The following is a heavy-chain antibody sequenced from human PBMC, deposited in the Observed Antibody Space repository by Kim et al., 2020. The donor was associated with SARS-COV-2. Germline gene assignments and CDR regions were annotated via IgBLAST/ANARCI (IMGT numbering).Heavy chain of an antibody. D-gene: IGHD2-21*01. CDR3: VRLNQRYYFDF. J-gene: IGHJ4*02. Sequence: GGSLRLSCAASGFTFSSYWMYWVRQAPGKGLVWVSRVNSDGSNTIYADSVKGRFTISRDNAKNTLYLQMHRLRAEDTALYYCVRLNQRYYFDFWLQGTLV. CDR2: VNSDGSNT. CDR1: GFTFSSYW. V-gene: IGHV3-74*01.